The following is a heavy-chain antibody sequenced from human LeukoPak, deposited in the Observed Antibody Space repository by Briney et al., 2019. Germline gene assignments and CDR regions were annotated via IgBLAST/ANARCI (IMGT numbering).Heavy chain of an antibody. J-gene: IGHJ6*03. CDR1: GYTFTSYG. CDR2: ISAYNGNT. V-gene: IGHV1-18*01. D-gene: IGHD2-2*01. CDR3: ARNDIVVVPAHDYYYYMDV. Sequence: GASVKVSCKASGYTFTSYGISWVRQAPGQGLEWMGWISAYNGNTNYAQKLQGRVTMTTDTSTSTAYMELRSLRSDDTAVYYCARNDIVVVPAHDYYYYMDVWGKGTTVTVSS.